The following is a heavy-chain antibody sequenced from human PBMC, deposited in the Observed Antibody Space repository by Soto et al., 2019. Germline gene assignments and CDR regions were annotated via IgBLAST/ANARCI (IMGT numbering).Heavy chain of an antibody. Sequence: VQLVESGGGLVQPGGSLRLSCAASGFTFSSYRMNWVRQAPGKGLEWVSDISSTSNGIYYADSVKGRFTISRDNARNSLYLQMNSLRDEETAVYYGASKLAALSWFDPWGEGALVSVSS. V-gene: IGHV3-48*02. CDR1: GFTFSSYR. CDR2: ISSTSNGI. J-gene: IGHJ5*02. D-gene: IGHD1-1*01. CDR3: ASKLAALSWFDP.